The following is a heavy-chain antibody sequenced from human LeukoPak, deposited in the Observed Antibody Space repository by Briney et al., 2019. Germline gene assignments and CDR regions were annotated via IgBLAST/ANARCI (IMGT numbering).Heavy chain of an antibody. D-gene: IGHD3-3*01. CDR3: ARGNDSWSGYSYYYYYYGMDV. CDR1: GVSISSGGYY. CDR2: IYYSGST. Sequence: SETLSLTCTVSGVSISSGGYYWSWIRQHPGKGLEWIGYIYYSGSTYYNPSLKSRVTISVDTSKNQFSLKLSSVTAADTAVYYCARGNDSWSGYSYYYYYYGMDVWGQGTTVTVSS. J-gene: IGHJ6*02. V-gene: IGHV4-31*03.